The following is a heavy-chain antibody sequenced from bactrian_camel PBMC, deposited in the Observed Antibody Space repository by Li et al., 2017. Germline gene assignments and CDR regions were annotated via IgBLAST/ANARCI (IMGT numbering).Heavy chain of an antibody. CDR3: ATGEMGFCSASWAVND. J-gene: IGHJ4*01. D-gene: IGHD1*01. Sequence: HVQLVESGGGSVQAGGSLTLSCAVSGHTISSCNMYWYRQAPGKERDLVSTLKSDGSEYYAYSVQGRFTISRDDAKNTVNLQMNSLKPEDTGVYYCATGEMGFCSASWAVNDWGQGTQVTVS. CDR1: GHTISSCN. V-gene: IGHV3S55*01. CDR2: LKSDGSE.